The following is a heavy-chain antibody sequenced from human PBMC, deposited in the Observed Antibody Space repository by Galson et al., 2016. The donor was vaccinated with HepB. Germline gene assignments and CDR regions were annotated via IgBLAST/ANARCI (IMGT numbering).Heavy chain of an antibody. CDR1: GFSLTTGGMC. CDR2: VDWADEK. J-gene: IGHJ6*02. CDR3: ARSYDYVHFAIDV. V-gene: IGHV2-70*13. D-gene: IGHD3-16*01. Sequence: PALVKPTQTLTLTCTFSGFSLTTGGMCVSWIRQPPGKALEWLALVDWADEKYYSTSLKTRLTNSRDASKNQVVLPMTNMDPVDTATYYCARSYDYVHFAIDVWGQGTTVTVSS.